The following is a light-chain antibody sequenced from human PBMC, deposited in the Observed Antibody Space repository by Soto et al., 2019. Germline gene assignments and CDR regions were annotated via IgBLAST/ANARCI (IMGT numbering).Light chain of an antibody. CDR1: QSVSID. CDR3: QQYNKSPLT. Sequence: EIVVTQSPATLSVSPGERATLSCRASQSVSIDLAWYQQTTGQAPRLLIYGASTRDTGIPVRFSGSASGTECTLTISSLQSEDFTVYYCQQYNKSPLTFGQGTKVDIK. CDR2: GAS. V-gene: IGKV3-15*01. J-gene: IGKJ1*01.